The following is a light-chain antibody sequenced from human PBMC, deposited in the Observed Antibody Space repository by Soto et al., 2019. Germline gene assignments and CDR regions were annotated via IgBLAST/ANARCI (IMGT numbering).Light chain of an antibody. CDR2: LGS. CDR3: MQALQIRVE. CDR1: QSLLHSNGYNY. J-gene: IGKJ1*01. Sequence: DSVMTQFPLSLSVTPGEPASISCRSSQSLLHSNGYNYLDWYVQKPGQSPQLLIYLGSNRASGVTDRFSGSGSGTDFTLKSSRVEAEDVGVYYCMQALQIRVEFGQGTKVEIK. V-gene: IGKV2-28*01.